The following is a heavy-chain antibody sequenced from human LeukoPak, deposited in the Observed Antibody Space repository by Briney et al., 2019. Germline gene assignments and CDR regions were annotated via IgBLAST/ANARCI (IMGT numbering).Heavy chain of an antibody. CDR1: GYTFTGYY. CDR3: ARGRGGSYFEVDP. CDR2: INPNSGGT. Sequence: ASVKVSCKASGYTFTGYYMHWVRQAPGQELEWMGWINPNSGGTNYAQKFQGRVTMTRDTSISTAYMELSRLRSDDTAVYYCARGRGGSYFEVDPWGQGTLVTVSS. J-gene: IGHJ5*02. D-gene: IGHD1-26*01. V-gene: IGHV1-2*02.